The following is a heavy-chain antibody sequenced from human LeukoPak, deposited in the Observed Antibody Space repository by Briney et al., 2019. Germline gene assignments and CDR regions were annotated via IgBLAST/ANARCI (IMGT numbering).Heavy chain of an antibody. D-gene: IGHD2-15*01. CDR3: ASLSRYCSGGSCYPLLDY. CDR2: IYYSGST. Sequence: SETLSLTCTVSGGSISSYYWSWIRQPPGKGLEWIGYIYYSGSTNYNPSLKSRVTISVDTSKNQFSLKLSSVTAADTAVYYCASLSRYCSGGSCYPLLDYWGQGTLVTVSS. CDR1: GGSISSYY. J-gene: IGHJ4*02. V-gene: IGHV4-59*01.